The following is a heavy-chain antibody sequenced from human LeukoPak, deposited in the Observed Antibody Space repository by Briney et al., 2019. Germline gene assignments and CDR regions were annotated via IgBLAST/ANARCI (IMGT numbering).Heavy chain of an antibody. D-gene: IGHD3-22*01. CDR1: GGSISSYY. J-gene: IGHJ3*02. CDR2: IYYSGST. CDR3: ARHMYYYDSSGYSRFAAFDI. V-gene: IGHV4-59*08. Sequence: PSETLSLTCTVSGGSISSYYWSWIRQPPGKGLEWIGYIYYSGSTNYKPSLKSRVTISVDTSKNQFSLKLSSVTAADTAVYYCARHMYYYDSSGYSRFAAFDIWGQGTMVTVSS.